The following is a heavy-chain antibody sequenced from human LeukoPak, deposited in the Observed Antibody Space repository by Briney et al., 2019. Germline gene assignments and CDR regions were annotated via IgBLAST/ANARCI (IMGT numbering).Heavy chain of an antibody. Sequence: SETLSLTCTVSGGSISSSSYYWGWIRQPPGKGLEWIGTIYYSGSTYYNPSPKSRVTISVDTSKNQFSLKVSSVTATDTAMYYCARHGAYCTGGSCTRFDPWGQGTLVTVSS. V-gene: IGHV4-39*01. CDR2: IYYSGST. CDR1: GGSISSSSYY. CDR3: ARHGAYCTGGSCTRFDP. J-gene: IGHJ5*02. D-gene: IGHD2-15*01.